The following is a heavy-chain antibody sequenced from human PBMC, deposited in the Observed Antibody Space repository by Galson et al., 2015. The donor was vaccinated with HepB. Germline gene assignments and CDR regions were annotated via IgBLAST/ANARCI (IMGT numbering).Heavy chain of an antibody. D-gene: IGHD3-22*01. J-gene: IGHJ4*02. CDR2: IIPILGIA. CDR1: GGTFSSYA. V-gene: IGHV1-69*04. CDR3: ARASGDYYDSSGYYPMDY. Sequence: SVKVSCKASGGTFSSYAISWVRQAPGQGLEWMGRIIPILGIANYAQKFQGRVTITADKSTSTAYMELSSLRSEDTAVYYCARASGDYYDSSGYYPMDYWGQGTLVTVSS.